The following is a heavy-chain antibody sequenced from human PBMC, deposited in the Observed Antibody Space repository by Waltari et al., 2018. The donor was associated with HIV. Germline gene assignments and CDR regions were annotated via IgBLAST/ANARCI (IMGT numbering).Heavy chain of an antibody. V-gene: IGHV3-11*01. CDR3: VRQECGGTHSDGFDI. CDR1: GFIFSDSY. CDR2: SSSLRRTT. J-gene: IGHJ3*02. D-gene: IGHD2-21*01. Sequence: HVQLVVSGGGLVKPGGSLRLSCAASGFIFSDSYMNWIRQAPGKELEWVSDSSSLRRTTYYAKSVKGRCTISRDNAKDSLYLQMDSLRGEDTAIYYCVRQECGGTHSDGFDIWGQGTMVTVSS.